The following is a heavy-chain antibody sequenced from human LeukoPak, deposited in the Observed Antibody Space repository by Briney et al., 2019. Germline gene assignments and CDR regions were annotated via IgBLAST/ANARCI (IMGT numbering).Heavy chain of an antibody. J-gene: IGHJ4*02. CDR2: INHSGRT. D-gene: IGHD6-19*01. CDR1: GGSFTGYY. Sequence: SETLSLTCAVYGGSFTGYYWSWIRQPPGKGLEWIGEINHSGRTNYNPSLKSRVTISVDTSKSQFSLKLSSVTAADTAVYYCARLWLESNFADYFDDWGQGTLLTVSS. V-gene: IGHV4-34*01. CDR3: ARLWLESNFADYFDD.